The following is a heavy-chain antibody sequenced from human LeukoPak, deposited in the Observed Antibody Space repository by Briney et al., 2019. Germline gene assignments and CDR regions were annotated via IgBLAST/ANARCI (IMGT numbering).Heavy chain of an antibody. D-gene: IGHD3-22*01. CDR3: ARDSDFDSSGYIQH. V-gene: IGHV3-33*01. Sequence: GGSLRLSCAASGFTFSSYDMHWVRQAPGKGLEWVALIWYDGSNKNYADSVKGRFTISRDNSKNTLFLQMNSLRAEDTAVYYCARDSDFDSSGYIQHWGQGTLVTVSS. J-gene: IGHJ1*01. CDR2: IWYDGSNK. CDR1: GFTFSSYD.